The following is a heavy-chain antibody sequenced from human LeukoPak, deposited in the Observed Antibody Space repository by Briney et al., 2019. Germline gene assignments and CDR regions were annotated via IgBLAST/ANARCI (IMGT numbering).Heavy chain of an antibody. V-gene: IGHV3-23*01. J-gene: IGHJ4*02. CDR2: ITTSDGNT. D-gene: IGHD7-27*01. CDR3: AKDGGLWVSAHWGDS. Sequence: GGSLRLSCAASGFTFSSYTMSWVRQAPGKGLEWVSTITTSDGNTYYADSVKGRFTVSRVNSKNTLYPQMNSLRAEDTAVYYCAKDGGLWVSAHWGDSWGRGTLVTVSS. CDR1: GFTFSSYT.